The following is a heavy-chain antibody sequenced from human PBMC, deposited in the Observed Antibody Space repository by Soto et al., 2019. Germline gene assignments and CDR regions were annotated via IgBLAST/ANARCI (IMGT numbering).Heavy chain of an antibody. Sequence: ASVKVSCKASGYTFTSYGISWVRQAPGQGLEWMGWISAYNGNTNYAQKLQGRVTMTTDTSTSTAYMELRSLRSDDTAVYYCAIVFVFFYYDYIGGGCRRGGWDVWGKGTTVTVSS. J-gene: IGHJ6*04. CDR3: AIVFVFFYYDYIGGGCRRGGWDV. V-gene: IGHV1-18*01. CDR2: ISAYNGNT. D-gene: IGHD3-16*02. CDR1: GYTFTSYG.